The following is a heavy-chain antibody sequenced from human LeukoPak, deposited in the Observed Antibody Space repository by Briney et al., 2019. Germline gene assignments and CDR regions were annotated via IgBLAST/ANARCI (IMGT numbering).Heavy chain of an antibody. Sequence: GGSLRLSCAASGFTFSSYAMTWVRQAPGKGLEWVSAITGSGHSAYYSDSVKGRFTISRDQSKSTVYLQMTSLRAEDTAVFYCAKGTTDYDASDPLDFWGQGTLVTVSS. J-gene: IGHJ4*02. CDR2: ITGSGHSA. V-gene: IGHV3-23*01. D-gene: IGHD3-16*01. CDR3: AKGTTDYDASDPLDF. CDR1: GFTFSSYA.